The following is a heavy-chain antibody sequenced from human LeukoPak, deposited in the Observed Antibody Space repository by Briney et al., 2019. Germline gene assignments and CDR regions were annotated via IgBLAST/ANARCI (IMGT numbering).Heavy chain of an antibody. D-gene: IGHD2-15*01. CDR2: IYYSGST. CDR1: GGSISSYY. V-gene: IGHV4-59*01. J-gene: IGHJ3*02. CDR3: ARETDCSGGSCPTQRRWLSHDAFDI. Sequence: SETLSLTCTVSGGSISSYYWSWIRQPPGKGLEWIGYIYYSGSTNYNPSLKSRVTISVDTSKNQFSLKLSSVTAADTAVYYCARETDCSGGSCPTQRRWLSHDAFDIWGQGTMVTVSS.